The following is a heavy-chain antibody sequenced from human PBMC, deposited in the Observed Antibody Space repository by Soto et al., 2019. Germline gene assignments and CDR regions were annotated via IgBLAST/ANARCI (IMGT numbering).Heavy chain of an antibody. V-gene: IGHV2-5*02. CDR2: IYWDDDK. D-gene: IGHD3-16*02. CDR3: AHSYDYIWGSYRESWFDP. J-gene: IGHJ5*02. CDR1: GFSLSTSGVG. Sequence: SGPTLVKPTQTLTLTCTFSGFSLSTSGVGVGWIRQPPGKALEWLALIYWDDDKRYSPSLKSRLTITKDTSKNQVVLTMTNMDPVDTATYYCAHSYDYIWGSYRESWFDPWGQGTLVTVSS.